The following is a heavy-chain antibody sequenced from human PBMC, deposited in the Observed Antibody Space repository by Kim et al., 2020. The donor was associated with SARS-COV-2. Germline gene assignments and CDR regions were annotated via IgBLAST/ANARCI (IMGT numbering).Heavy chain of an antibody. D-gene: IGHD6-13*01. V-gene: IGHV3-23*01. Sequence: GGSLRLSCAASGFSFSSYAMSWVRQAPGKGLEWVSTLSGSGGSTYYGDSVTGRFSISRDNSKNTLYLQMNSLRAEDTALYYCAKHISSSWYDGDYFDYWGQGTLVTVSS. CDR3: AKHISSSWYDGDYFDY. CDR2: LSGSGGST. CDR1: GFSFSSYA. J-gene: IGHJ4*02.